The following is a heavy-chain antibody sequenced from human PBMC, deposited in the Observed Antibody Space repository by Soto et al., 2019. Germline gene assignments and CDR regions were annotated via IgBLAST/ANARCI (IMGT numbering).Heavy chain of an antibody. CDR1: GFTFSESA. V-gene: IGHV3-73*02. D-gene: IGHD1-26*01. Sequence: EVQLVESGGGLVQPGGSLKLSCAASGFTFSESAMHWVRQAAGKGLEWVGRIRDRVSRYATVYPASVNGRFTISRDDSQNMAYLQMNTLKSDATAVHYCTTLPGVDGGTEGRYFGLWGRGTLVTVSS. CDR2: IRDRVSRYAT. CDR3: TTLPGVDGGTEGRYFGL. J-gene: IGHJ2*01.